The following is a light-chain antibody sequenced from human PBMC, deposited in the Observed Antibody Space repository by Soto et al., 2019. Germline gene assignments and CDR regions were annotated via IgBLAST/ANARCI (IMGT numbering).Light chain of an antibody. CDR3: MQGTHWPWK. Sequence: VVMTQSPLSLPVTLGQPASISCRSSQSLLYSDGNTFLNWFQQRPGQSPRRLIYKVSNRDSGVPDRFSGSGSGSDFTLKISRVEAEDVGVYYCMQGTHWPWKFGQGTKVEIK. V-gene: IGKV2-30*01. CDR2: KVS. CDR1: QSLLYSDGNTF. J-gene: IGKJ1*01.